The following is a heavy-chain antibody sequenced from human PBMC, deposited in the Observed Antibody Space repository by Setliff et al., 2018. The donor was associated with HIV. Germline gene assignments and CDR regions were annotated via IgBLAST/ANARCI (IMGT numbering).Heavy chain of an antibody. CDR2: ISPVDSDP. J-gene: IGHJ6*03. CDR3: ARRNYLLRMGDFYYYMDV. CDR1: GYSFIRYW. V-gene: IGHV5-51*01. D-gene: IGHD3-16*01. Sequence: PGESLKISCQGSGYSFIRYWIGWVRQMPGKGLEWMGIISPVDSDPSYSPSFQGQVTISADKSISTAYLQWSSLKASDTAMYYCARRNYLLRMGDFYYYMDVWGKGTTVTVSS.